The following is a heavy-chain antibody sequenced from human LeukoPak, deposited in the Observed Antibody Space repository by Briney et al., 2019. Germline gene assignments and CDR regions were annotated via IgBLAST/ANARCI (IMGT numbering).Heavy chain of an antibody. CDR3: ASEGITMVRGVTVNWFDP. D-gene: IGHD3-10*01. J-gene: IGHJ5*02. Sequence: SETLSLTCTVSGGSVSSGSYYWSWIRQPPGKGLEWIGYIYYSGSTNYNPSLKSRVTISVDTSKNQFSLKLSSVIAADTAVYYCASEGITMVRGVTVNWFDPWGQGTLVTVSS. CDR2: IYYSGST. CDR1: GGSVSSGSYY. V-gene: IGHV4-61*01.